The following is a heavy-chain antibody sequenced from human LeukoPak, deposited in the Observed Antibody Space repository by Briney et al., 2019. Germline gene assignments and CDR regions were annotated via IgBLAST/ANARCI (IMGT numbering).Heavy chain of an antibody. V-gene: IGHV1-18*01. CDR1: GYTFTSYG. J-gene: IGHJ5*02. D-gene: IGHD3-10*01. CDR2: ISAYNGNT. CDR3: ARHLLLWFGELSGRHTTNWFDP. Sequence: GASVKVSCKASGYTFTSYGISWVRQAPGQGLEWMGWISAYNGNTNYAQKLQGRVTMTTDTSTSTAYMELRSLRSDDTAVYYCARHLLLWFGELSGRHTTNWFDPWGQGTLVTVSS.